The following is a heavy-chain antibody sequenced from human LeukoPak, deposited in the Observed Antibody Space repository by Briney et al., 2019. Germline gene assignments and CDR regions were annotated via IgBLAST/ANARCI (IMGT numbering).Heavy chain of an antibody. D-gene: IGHD6-13*01. CDR2: IYYSGST. Sequence: PSETLSLTCTVSGGSISSYYWSWIRQPPGKGLEWIGYIYYSGSTNYNPSLKSRVTISVDTSKNQFSLKLSSVTAADTAVYYCARHYGQQLRIGYWGQGTLVTVSS. CDR1: GGSISSYY. V-gene: IGHV4-59*08. CDR3: ARHYGQQLRIGY. J-gene: IGHJ4*02.